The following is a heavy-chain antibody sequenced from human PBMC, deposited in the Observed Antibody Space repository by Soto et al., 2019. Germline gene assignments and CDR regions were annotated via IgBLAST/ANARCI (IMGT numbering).Heavy chain of an antibody. CDR2: INHSGST. J-gene: IGHJ6*04. Sequence: SETLSLTCAVYGGSFSGYCWSWVRQPPGKGLAWIGEINHSGSTNYNPSLKSRLTISVDTSKNQFCLKLSSVTAADTAVYYCARGPRCSSSSCYGGGVWGKGTTVTVSS. CDR1: GGSFSGYC. D-gene: IGHD2-2*01. CDR3: ARGPRCSSSSCYGGGV. V-gene: IGHV4-34*01.